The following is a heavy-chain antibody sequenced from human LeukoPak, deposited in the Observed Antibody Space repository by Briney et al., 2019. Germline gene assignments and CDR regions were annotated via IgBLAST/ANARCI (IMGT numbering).Heavy chain of an antibody. CDR2: INHSGST. CDR1: GGSFSGYY. CDR3: ARVLWFGDIDY. J-gene: IGHJ4*02. Sequence: PSETLSLTRAVYGGSFSGYYWSWIRQPPGKGLEWIGEINHSGSTNYNPSLKSRVTISVDTSKNQFSLKLSSVTAADTAVYYCARVLWFGDIDYWGQGTLVTVSS. V-gene: IGHV4-34*01. D-gene: IGHD3-10*01.